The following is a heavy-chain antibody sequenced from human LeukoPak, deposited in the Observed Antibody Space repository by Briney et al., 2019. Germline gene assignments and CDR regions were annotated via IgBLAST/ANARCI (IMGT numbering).Heavy chain of an antibody. CDR2: ISAYNGNT. D-gene: IGHD1-26*01. Sequence: ASVKVSCKASGYTFTSYGISWVRQAPGQGLEWMGWISAYNGNTNYAQKLQGRVTMTTDTSTSTAYMELRSLRSDDTAVYYCARDSSRGGSYTQAAFDIWGQGTMVTVSS. CDR3: ARDSSRGGSYTQAAFDI. CDR1: GYTFTSYG. V-gene: IGHV1-18*01. J-gene: IGHJ3*02.